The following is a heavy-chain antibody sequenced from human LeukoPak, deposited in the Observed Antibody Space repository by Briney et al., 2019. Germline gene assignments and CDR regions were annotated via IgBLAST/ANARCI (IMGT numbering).Heavy chain of an antibody. V-gene: IGHV1-18*01. Sequence: ASVKVSCKASGYTFTSYGISWVRQAPGQGPEWMGWISAYNGNTNYAQKLQGRVTMTIDTSTSTAYMELRSLRSDDTAVYYCARVGEYYYDSSGYYYFDYWGQGTLVTVSS. CDR1: GYTFTSYG. CDR2: ISAYNGNT. J-gene: IGHJ4*02. CDR3: ARVGEYYYDSSGYYYFDY. D-gene: IGHD3-22*01.